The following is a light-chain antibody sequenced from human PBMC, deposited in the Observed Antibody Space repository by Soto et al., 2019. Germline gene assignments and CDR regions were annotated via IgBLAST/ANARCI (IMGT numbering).Light chain of an antibody. CDR3: SSYTSSSSLYV. V-gene: IGLV2-14*01. CDR1: SSDIGTYKF. J-gene: IGLJ1*01. Sequence: QSVLTQPASVSGSPEQSITISCTGTSSDIGTYKFVSWYQHHPGKAPKLIIYEVSNRPSGVSNRFSGSKSGNTASLTISGLQPDDEAAYYCSSYTSSSSLYVFGPGTKLTVL. CDR2: EVS.